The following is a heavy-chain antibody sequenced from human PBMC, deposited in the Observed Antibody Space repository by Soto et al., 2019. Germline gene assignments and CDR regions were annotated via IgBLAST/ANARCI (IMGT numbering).Heavy chain of an antibody. CDR2: IIPIFGTA. CDR1: GGTFSSYA. Sequence: ASVKVSCKASGGTFSSYAISWARQAPGQGLEWMGGIIPIFGTANYAQKFQGRVTITADKSTSTAYMELSSLRSEDTAVYYCARGYDFWSGYPPYYYGMDVWGQGTTVTVSS. D-gene: IGHD3-3*01. CDR3: ARGYDFWSGYPPYYYGMDV. J-gene: IGHJ6*02. V-gene: IGHV1-69*06.